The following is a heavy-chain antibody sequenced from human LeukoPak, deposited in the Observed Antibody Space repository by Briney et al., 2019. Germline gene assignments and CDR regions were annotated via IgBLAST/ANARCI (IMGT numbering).Heavy chain of an antibody. J-gene: IGHJ6*03. CDR2: IYSGGST. Sequence: PGGSLRLSCAASGLTVSSNYMSRVRQAPGKGLEWVSVIYSGGSTYYADYVKGRFTISRDNSKNTLYLQMNSLRAEDTAVYYCARSGLQGRLYYYYYYMDVWGKGTTVTVSS. CDR3: ARSGLQGRLYYYYYYMDV. CDR1: GLTVSSNY. V-gene: IGHV3-66*02. D-gene: IGHD2-21*02.